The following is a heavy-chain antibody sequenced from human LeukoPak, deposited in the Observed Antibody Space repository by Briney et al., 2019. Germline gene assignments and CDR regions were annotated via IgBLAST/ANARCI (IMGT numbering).Heavy chain of an antibody. D-gene: IGHD1-26*01. V-gene: IGHV4-34*01. CDR3: ARRAVRSGSYYGGFDY. CDR1: GGSFSGYY. CDR2: INHSGST. J-gene: IGHJ4*02. Sequence: SETLSLTCAVYGGSFSGYYWSWIRQPPGKGLEWIGEINHSGSTNYNPSLKSRVTISVDTSKNQFSLKLSSVTAADTAVYYCARRAVRSGSYYGGFDYWGQGTLVTVSS.